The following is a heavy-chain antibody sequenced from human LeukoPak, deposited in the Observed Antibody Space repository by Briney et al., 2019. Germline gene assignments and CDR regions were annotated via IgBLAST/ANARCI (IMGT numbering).Heavy chain of an antibody. Sequence: AVTVSCTASGGTFSSYAISWVRQAPGQGLEWMGGIIPILGTANYAQKFQGRVTITADESTSTAYMELSSLRSEDTAVYYCARDKVVSQYVEMGGYKYYFDYWGQGPLVTVSS. CDR1: GGTFSSYA. V-gene: IGHV1-69*13. CDR2: IIPILGTA. CDR3: ARDKVVSQYVEMGGYKYYFDY. D-gene: IGHD5-24*01. J-gene: IGHJ4*02.